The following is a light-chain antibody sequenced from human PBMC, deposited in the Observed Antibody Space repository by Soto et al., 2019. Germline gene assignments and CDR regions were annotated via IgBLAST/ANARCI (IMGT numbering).Light chain of an antibody. Sequence: EIRTKQSPATLSAYVGDRVSITCRASQSISSWLAWYQQKPGKAPKLLIYKASNLESGVPSRFSGSGSGTEFTLTISSLQPDDFAVYYCQQRSNWPLPFGGGTNVAIK. J-gene: IGKJ4*01. CDR1: QSISSW. CDR3: QQRSNWPLP. CDR2: KAS. V-gene: IGKV1-5*03.